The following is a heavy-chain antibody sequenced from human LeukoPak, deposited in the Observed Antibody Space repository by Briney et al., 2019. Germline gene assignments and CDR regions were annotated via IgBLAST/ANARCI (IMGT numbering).Heavy chain of an antibody. Sequence: SETLSLXCTVSGGSISSYYWSWIRQPPGKGLEWIGYIYYSGSTNYNPSLKSRVTMSVDTSKNQFSLKLSSVTAADTAVYYCARDLGSIVVVTGYFDYWGQGTLVTVSS. D-gene: IGHD2-21*02. CDR1: GGSISSYY. V-gene: IGHV4-59*12. J-gene: IGHJ4*02. CDR2: IYYSGST. CDR3: ARDLGSIVVVTGYFDY.